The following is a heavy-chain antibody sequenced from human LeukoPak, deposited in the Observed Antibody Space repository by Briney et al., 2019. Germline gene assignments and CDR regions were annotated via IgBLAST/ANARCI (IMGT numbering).Heavy chain of an antibody. J-gene: IGHJ4*02. D-gene: IGHD3-3*01. CDR3: ARVDYDFWSGYYNY. CDR1: GYTFTRYD. CDR2: MNPNSGDT. Sequence: AAVTVSCKASGYTFTRYDINWVRQGAGEGREWMGWMNPNSGDTVYAQKFEGIVTITSNTSIRSDYMELSSLRSDDTAVYYCARVDYDFWSGYYNYWGQGTLVTVSS. V-gene: IGHV1-8*03.